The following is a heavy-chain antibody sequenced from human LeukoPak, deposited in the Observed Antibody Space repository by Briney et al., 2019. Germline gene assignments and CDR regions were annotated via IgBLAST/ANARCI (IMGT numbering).Heavy chain of an antibody. Sequence: PGGSLRLSCSASGFTFSTYWMVWVRQAPGKGLLWVSHIDSDGSRTGYADPVKGRFTMSRDNAKNTLYLQMNRLRAEDIAVYFWARAAYSSSPDYWGQGTLVTVSS. CDR1: GFTFSTYW. CDR2: IDSDGSRT. J-gene: IGHJ4*02. D-gene: IGHD6-6*01. CDR3: ARAAYSSSPDY. V-gene: IGHV3-74*01.